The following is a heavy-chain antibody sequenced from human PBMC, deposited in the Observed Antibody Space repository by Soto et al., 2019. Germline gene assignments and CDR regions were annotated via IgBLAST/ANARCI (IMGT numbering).Heavy chain of an antibody. D-gene: IGHD3-9*01. J-gene: IGHJ6*02. Sequence: VQLQQWGAGLLKPSETLSLTCAVYGGSFSGYYWSWIRQPPGKGLSWIGEINHRGSTNYNPSLKIRVNISVDTSKNQFSLKLSSVTAAATAVYYCARDDYDVLSCYGMDVWGQGTTVTFS. CDR2: INHRGST. CDR1: GGSFSGYY. V-gene: IGHV4-34*01. CDR3: ARDDYDVLSCYGMDV.